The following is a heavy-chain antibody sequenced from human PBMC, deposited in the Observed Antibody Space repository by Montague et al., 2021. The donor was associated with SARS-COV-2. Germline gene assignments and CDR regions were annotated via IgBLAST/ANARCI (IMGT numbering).Heavy chain of an antibody. CDR1: GGSISSSY. CDR3: ASDKPDYDFWPGYGMDV. J-gene: IGHJ6*02. V-gene: IGHV4-59*01. CDR2: IYFCGST. D-gene: IGHD3-3*01. Sequence: SETLSLTCTVSGGSISSSYWSWNRQPQGTGLERIGYIYFCGSTNYNSYLTSRVPISVDTSKNQFSLKLSSVTAAATAAYYCASDKPDYDFWPGYGMDVWGQGTTVTVSS.